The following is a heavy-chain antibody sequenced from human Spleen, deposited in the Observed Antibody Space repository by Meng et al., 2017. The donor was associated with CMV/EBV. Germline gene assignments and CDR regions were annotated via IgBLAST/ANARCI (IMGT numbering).Heavy chain of an antibody. V-gene: IGHV3-30*02. D-gene: IGHD3-16*02. CDR3: AKGNRNSFDY. J-gene: IGHJ4*02. Sequence: GESLKISCAASGFTFDDYDMTWIRQAPGKGLEWVAFIRYDGSNKYYADSVKGRFTISRDNSKNTLYLQMNSLRAEDTAVYYCAKGNRNSFDYWGQGTLVTVSS. CDR2: IRYDGSNK. CDR1: GFTFDDYD.